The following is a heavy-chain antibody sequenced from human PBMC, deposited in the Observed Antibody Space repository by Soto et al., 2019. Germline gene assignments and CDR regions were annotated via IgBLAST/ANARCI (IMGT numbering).Heavy chain of an antibody. V-gene: IGHV4-30-4*01. CDR3: ASSPVWYYGMDV. CDR2: IYYSGST. J-gene: IGHJ6*02. Sequence: SETLSLTCTVSGGSISSGDYYWSWIRQPPGKGLEWIGYIYYSGSTYYNPSLKSRVTISVDTSKNQFSLKLSSVTAADTAVYYCASSPVWYYGMDVWGQGTTVTVSS. D-gene: IGHD2-8*01. CDR1: GGSISSGDYY.